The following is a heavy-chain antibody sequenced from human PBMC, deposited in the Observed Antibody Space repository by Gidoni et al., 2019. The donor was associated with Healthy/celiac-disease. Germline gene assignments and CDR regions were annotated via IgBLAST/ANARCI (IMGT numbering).Heavy chain of an antibody. D-gene: IGHD1-7*01. CDR3: ATTGTADWNYRPGNWFDP. V-gene: IGHV5-51*03. CDR2: IYPGDSDT. CDR1: GYSFTTYW. J-gene: IGHJ5*02. Sequence: EVQPVQSGAEVKQPGESLTISCTGSGYSFTTYWIGWVRQMPGKGLEWMGIIYPGDSDTRYSPSFQGQVTSSADKSISTAYLQWSSLKASDTAMYYCATTGTADWNYRPGNWFDPWGQGTLVTVSS.